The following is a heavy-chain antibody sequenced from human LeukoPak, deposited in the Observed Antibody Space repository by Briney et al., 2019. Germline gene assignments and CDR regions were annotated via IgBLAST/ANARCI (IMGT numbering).Heavy chain of an antibody. Sequence: ASVKVSCKASGYTFTSYDINWVRQATGQGLEWMGWMNPNSGNTGYAQKFQGRVTMTRNTSISTAYMELSSLRSEDTAVYYCARSGLPMVRGVIIKSYYYYGMDVWSQGTTVTVSS. D-gene: IGHD3-10*01. J-gene: IGHJ6*02. CDR3: ARSGLPMVRGVIIKSYYYYGMDV. V-gene: IGHV1-8*01. CDR1: GYTFTSYD. CDR2: MNPNSGNT.